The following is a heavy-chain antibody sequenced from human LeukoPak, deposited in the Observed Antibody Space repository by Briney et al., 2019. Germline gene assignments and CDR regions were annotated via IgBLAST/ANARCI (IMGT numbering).Heavy chain of an antibody. CDR2: ISGTGNTI. CDR3: ARGGRYCSGTTCYSTY. Sequence: GGSLRLSCAASGFTFSSYNMNWVRQTPRKGLEWVSYISGTGNTIYYADPVKGRFTISRDNAKNSLYLQMNSLRDDDTAVYYCARGGRYCSGTTCYSTYWGQGTLVTVSS. D-gene: IGHD2-15*01. J-gene: IGHJ4*02. V-gene: IGHV3-48*02. CDR1: GFTFSSYN.